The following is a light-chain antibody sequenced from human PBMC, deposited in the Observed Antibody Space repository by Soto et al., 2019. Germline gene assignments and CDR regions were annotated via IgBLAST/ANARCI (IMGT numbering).Light chain of an antibody. V-gene: IGLV2-14*01. CDR1: SSDVGGYNY. Sequence: QSALNQPASVSGSPGQSIAISCTGTSSDVGGYNYVSWYQQHPGKAPKLMIYDVSNRPAGVSDRFSGSKSGNTASLTISGIQAEDEADYYCTSYTSSSILVFGGGTQLTVL. J-gene: IGLJ2*01. CDR2: DVS. CDR3: TSYTSSSILV.